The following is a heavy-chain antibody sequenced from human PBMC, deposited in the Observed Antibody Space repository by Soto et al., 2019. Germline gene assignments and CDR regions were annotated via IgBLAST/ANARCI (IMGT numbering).Heavy chain of an antibody. Sequence: QVQLVQSGAEVKNPGASVKVSCKASGYTFTRYGIGWARQVPGQGLEWMGWINTYNGNTNYAQNVKGRVTLTTDTSTSTAYMELRSLRSNDTAIYYCAMVDVYVTPSPQDVWGEGTTVIVSS. V-gene: IGHV1-18*01. D-gene: IGHD3-16*01. CDR1: GYTFTRYG. J-gene: IGHJ6*04. CDR2: INTYNGNT. CDR3: AMVDVYVTPSPQDV.